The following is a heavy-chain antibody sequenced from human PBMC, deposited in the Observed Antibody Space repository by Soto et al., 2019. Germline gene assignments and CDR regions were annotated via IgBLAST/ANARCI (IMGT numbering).Heavy chain of an antibody. D-gene: IGHD1-26*01. V-gene: IGHV3-48*02. Sequence: GSKRLSCAASGLEFSSHGMHWVRKIPGKGLEWVAYINRRGITHYADSVEGRFTISRDNAQNSLFLQMLSLRDEDTAVYYCARDLYSAYKIGPGYWGQGTLVTVSS. CDR3: ARDLYSAYKIGPGY. CDR1: GLEFSSHG. CDR2: INRRGIT. J-gene: IGHJ4*02.